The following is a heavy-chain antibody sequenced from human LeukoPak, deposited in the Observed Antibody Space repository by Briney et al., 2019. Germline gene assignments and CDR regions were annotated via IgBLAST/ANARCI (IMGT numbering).Heavy chain of an antibody. J-gene: IGHJ2*01. CDR2: ISAYNGNT. Sequence: ASVKVSCKASGYTFTSYGISWVRQAPGQGLEWMGWISAYNGNTNYAQKLQGRVTMTTDTSTSTAYMELRSLRSDDTAVYYCARDPRPYYYDSSGAYFDLWGRGTLVSVSS. V-gene: IGHV1-18*01. D-gene: IGHD3-22*01. CDR3: ARDPRPYYYDSSGAYFDL. CDR1: GYTFTSYG.